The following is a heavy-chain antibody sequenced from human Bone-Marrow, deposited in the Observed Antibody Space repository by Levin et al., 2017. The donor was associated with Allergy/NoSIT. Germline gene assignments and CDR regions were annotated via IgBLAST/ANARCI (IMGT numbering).Heavy chain of an antibody. Sequence: PSETLSLTCTVSGGSINSYHWSWIRQPPGKGLEWIGYVYYTGSSNYNPSLKSRVTISVDTSKNQFSLELNSVTAADTAVYYCARHWYGYYYYMDVWGEGTTVTVSS. CDR3: ARHWYGYYYYMDV. V-gene: IGHV4-59*08. D-gene: IGHD6-13*01. CDR2: VYYTGSS. J-gene: IGHJ6*03. CDR1: GGSINSYH.